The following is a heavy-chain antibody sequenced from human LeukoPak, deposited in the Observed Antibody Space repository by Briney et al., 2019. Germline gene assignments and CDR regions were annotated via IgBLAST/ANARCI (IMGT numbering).Heavy chain of an antibody. CDR1: GGSVSSGSYY. CDR2: IDYSGTT. CDR3: ARGYSSRWSDFDY. V-gene: IGHV4-61*01. J-gene: IGHJ4*02. Sequence: SETLSLTCTVSGGSVSSGSYYWSWIRQPPGKGLEWMGYIDYSGTTNYNPSLKSRVTISVDTSKNQFSLKLSSVTAADTAVYYCARGYSSRWSDFDYWGQGTLVTVSS. D-gene: IGHD6-13*01.